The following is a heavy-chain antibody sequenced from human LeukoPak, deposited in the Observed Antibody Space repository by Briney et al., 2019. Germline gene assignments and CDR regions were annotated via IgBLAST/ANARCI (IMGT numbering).Heavy chain of an antibody. V-gene: IGHV3-48*03. Sequence: PGGSLRLSCAASGFTFSSYEMNWVRQAPGKGLEWVSYISSSGSTIYYADSVKGRFTISRDNAKNSLYLQMNSLRAEDTAVYYCARESRRYGSGSYPPDYWGRGTLVTVSS. D-gene: IGHD3-10*01. CDR1: GFTFSSYE. CDR2: ISSSGSTI. CDR3: ARESRRYGSGSYPPDY. J-gene: IGHJ4*02.